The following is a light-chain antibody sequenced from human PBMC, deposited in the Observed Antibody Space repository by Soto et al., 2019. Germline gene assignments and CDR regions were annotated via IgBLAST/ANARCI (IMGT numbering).Light chain of an antibody. J-gene: IGLJ3*02. CDR3: SSYTSSSTQV. V-gene: IGLV2-14*01. Sequence: QSALTQPASVSGSPGQSITISCTGTSSDVGGYNYVSWYQQHPGKAPKLMIYEVSNQPSGVSNRFSGSKSGNTASLTISGLQAEDEADYYCSSYTSSSTQVFGGGTQLTVL. CDR2: EVS. CDR1: SSDVGGYNY.